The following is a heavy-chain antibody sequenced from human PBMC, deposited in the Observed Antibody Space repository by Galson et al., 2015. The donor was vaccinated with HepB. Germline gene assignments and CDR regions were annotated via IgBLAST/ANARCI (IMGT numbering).Heavy chain of an antibody. CDR3: RRDSGVYYDASV. J-gene: IGHJ4*02. CDR1: GDSVSSHSAA. Sequence: CAISGDSVSSHSAAWNWIRQSPSRGLEWLGRTYYRSKWYTDYAVSAKGRVTISPDTSENQFSLQLDSVTPDDTAVYYCRRDSGVYYDASVWGQGTLVTVSS. D-gene: IGHD3-22*01. V-gene: IGHV6-1*01. CDR2: TYYRSKWYT.